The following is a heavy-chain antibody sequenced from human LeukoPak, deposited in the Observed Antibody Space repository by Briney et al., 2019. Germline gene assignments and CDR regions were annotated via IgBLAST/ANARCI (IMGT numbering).Heavy chain of an antibody. J-gene: IGHJ4*02. Sequence: GGSLRLSCAASGFIFSNYGMNWVRQAPGKGLEWVAAISASGSATSYADSVRGRFTISRDNSKSTTYLQMNSLRAEDTAVFYCARDGVFTILTGYYNVDDYWGQGTLVTVSS. CDR2: ISASGSAT. CDR1: GFIFSNYG. CDR3: ARDGVFTILTGYYNVDDY. D-gene: IGHD3-9*01. V-gene: IGHV3-23*01.